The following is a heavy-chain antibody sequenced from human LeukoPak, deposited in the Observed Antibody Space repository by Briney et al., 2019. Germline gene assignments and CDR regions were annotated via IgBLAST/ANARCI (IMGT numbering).Heavy chain of an antibody. CDR3: TPPPSIDY. D-gene: IGHD1-14*01. J-gene: IGHJ4*02. CDR1: GFTFSSYG. CDR2: IKSKTDGGTT. V-gene: IGHV3-15*01. Sequence: GRSLRLSCAASGFTFSSYGMRWVRQAPGKGLEWVGRIKSKTDGGTTDYAAPVQGRFTISRDESKNMMYLQMNSLKSEDTAVYYCTPPPSIDYWGQGTLVTVSS.